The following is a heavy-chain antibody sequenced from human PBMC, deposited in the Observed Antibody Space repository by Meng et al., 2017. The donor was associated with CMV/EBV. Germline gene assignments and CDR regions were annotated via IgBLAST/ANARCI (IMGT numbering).Heavy chain of an antibody. CDR1: GVSLSTSGVG. CDR3: ARLYDSSGYYLGYFNY. J-gene: IGHJ4*02. V-gene: IGHV2-5*02. D-gene: IGHD3-22*01. CDR2: IYWDDDK. Sequence: QIPLKESGPTLVKPTTPLPLTCTFSGVSLSTSGVGVGWIRQPPGKALEWLALIYWDDDKRYSPSLKSRLTITKDTSKNQVVLTMTNMDPVDTATYYCARLYDSSGYYLGYFNYWGQGTLVTVSS.